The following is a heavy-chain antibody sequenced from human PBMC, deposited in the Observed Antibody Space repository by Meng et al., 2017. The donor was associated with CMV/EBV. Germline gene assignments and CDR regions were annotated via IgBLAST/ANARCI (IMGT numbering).Heavy chain of an antibody. D-gene: IGHD3-22*01. J-gene: IGHJ4*02. CDR3: ARGGLYYYDSSGHFDY. CDR2: IYTSGST. V-gene: IGHV4-4*07. CDR1: GGSIRSYY. Sequence: VQLQASGPGLVKPSETLSLTCTVSGGSIRSYYWSWIRQPAGKGLEWIGRIYTSGSTNYNPSLKSRVTMSVDTSKNQFSLKLSSVTAADTAVYYCARGGLYYYDSSGHFDYWGQGTLVTVSS.